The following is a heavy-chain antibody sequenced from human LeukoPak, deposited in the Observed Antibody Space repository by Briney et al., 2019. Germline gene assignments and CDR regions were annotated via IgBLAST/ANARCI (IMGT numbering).Heavy chain of an antibody. CDR3: ARGDSSGYYKGYYFDY. V-gene: IGHV3-30*04. D-gene: IGHD3-22*01. J-gene: IGHJ4*02. CDR1: GFTLSSYA. Sequence: GGSLRLSCAASGFTLSSYAMHWVRQAPGKGLEWVAVISYDGSNKYYADSVKGRFTISRDNSKNTLYLQMNSLRAEDTAVYYCARGDSSGYYKGYYFDYWGQGTLVTVSS. CDR2: ISYDGSNK.